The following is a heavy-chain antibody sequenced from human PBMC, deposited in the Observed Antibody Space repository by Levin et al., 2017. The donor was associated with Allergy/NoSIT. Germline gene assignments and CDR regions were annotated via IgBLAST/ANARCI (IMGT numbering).Heavy chain of an antibody. CDR2: ISYDGSNK. J-gene: IGHJ4*02. Sequence: GGSLRLSCAASGFTFSSYGMHWVRQAPGKGLEWVAVISYDGSNKYYADSVKGRFTISRDNSKNTLYLQMNSLRAEDTAVYYCAKDIAGLFDYWGQGTLVTVSS. V-gene: IGHV3-30*18. CDR3: AKDIAGLFDY. D-gene: IGHD6-13*01. CDR1: GFTFSSYG.